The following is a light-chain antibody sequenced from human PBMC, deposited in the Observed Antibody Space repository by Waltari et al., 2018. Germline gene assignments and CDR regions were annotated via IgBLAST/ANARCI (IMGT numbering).Light chain of an antibody. J-gene: IGKJ4*01. CDR1: QSVSTY. Sequence: IVLTQSLATLLFSPGERAPLPFRASQSVSTYLDWYQHKPGQAPKLLMYETSRRATGIPARFSGSGSGTDFTLTISSLEAEDFAVYYCQQRDSWPLTFGGGTKVEIK. CDR2: ETS. V-gene: IGKV3-11*01. CDR3: QQRDSWPLT.